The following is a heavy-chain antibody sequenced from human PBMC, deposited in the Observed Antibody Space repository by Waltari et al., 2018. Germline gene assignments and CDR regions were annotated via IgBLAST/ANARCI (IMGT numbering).Heavy chain of an antibody. CDR2: INHSGST. D-gene: IGHD2-15*01. CDR3: ASLCGGNPVRYYYYGMDV. CDR1: GGSFSGYY. Sequence: QVQLQQWGAGLLKPSETLSLTCAVYGGSFSGYYWSWIRQPPGKGLEWIGEINHSGSTNYNPSLKSRVTISVDTSKNQFSLKLSSVTAADTAVYYCASLCGGNPVRYYYYGMDVWGQGTTVTVSS. J-gene: IGHJ6*02. V-gene: IGHV4-34*01.